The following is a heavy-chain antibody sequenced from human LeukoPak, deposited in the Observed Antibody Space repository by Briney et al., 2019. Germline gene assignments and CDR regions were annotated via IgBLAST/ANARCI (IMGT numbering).Heavy chain of an antibody. CDR1: GYSISSGYY. V-gene: IGHV4-38-2*02. CDR2: IYHSGST. J-gene: IGHJ4*02. Sequence: SDTLSLTCTVSGYSISSGYYRGWIRQPPGKGLEWIGSIYHSGSTYYNPSLKSRVTRSVDTAKNRVSLKLSSATAADTAIYYRARGGSGSRVAMGYWGQRTLVTVSS. CDR3: ARGGSGSRVAMGY. D-gene: IGHD1-26*01.